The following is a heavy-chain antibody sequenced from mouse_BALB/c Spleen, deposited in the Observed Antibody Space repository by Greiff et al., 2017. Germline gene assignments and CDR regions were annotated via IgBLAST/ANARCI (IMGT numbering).Heavy chain of an antibody. V-gene: IGHV5-17*02. Sequence: EVKVEESGGGLVQPGGSRKLSCAASGFTFSSFGMHWVRQAPEKGLEWVAYISSGSSTIYYADTVKGRFTISRDNPKNTLFLQMTSLRSEDTAMYYCARGGYYGSSYSAMDYWGQGTSVTVSS. CDR3: ARGGYYGSSYSAMDY. CDR2: ISSGSSTI. D-gene: IGHD1-1*01. J-gene: IGHJ4*01. CDR1: GFTFSSFG.